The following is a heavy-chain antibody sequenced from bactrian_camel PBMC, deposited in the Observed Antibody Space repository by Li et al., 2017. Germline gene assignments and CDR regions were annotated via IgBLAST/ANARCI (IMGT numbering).Heavy chain of an antibody. CDR1: GYTYISIC. J-gene: IGHJ7*01. V-gene: IGHV3S53*01. D-gene: IGHD4*01. Sequence: VQLVESGGGSAQIGGSLRLSCTVSGYTYISICMAWFRQAPGKEREGVAVIDSDGSTSYADSVKGRFTISRDNAKNTLYLQMNSLKTEDTALYYCTISTSWPWFYGMHHWGKGTQVTVS. CDR2: IDSDGST.